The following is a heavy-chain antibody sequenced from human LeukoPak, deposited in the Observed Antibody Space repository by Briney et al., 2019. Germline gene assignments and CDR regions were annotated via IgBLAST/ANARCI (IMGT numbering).Heavy chain of an antibody. CDR2: IRYDGINK. J-gene: IGHJ3*02. D-gene: IGHD1-26*01. CDR3: ARGGSYLSAFDI. Sequence: GGSLRLSCAASGFTFSSHAMHWVRQAPGKGLEWVAFIRYDGINKYYADSVKGRFTISRDNSKNTLYLQMNSLRAEDTAVYYCARGGSYLSAFDIWGQGTMVTVSS. V-gene: IGHV3-30*02. CDR1: GFTFSSHA.